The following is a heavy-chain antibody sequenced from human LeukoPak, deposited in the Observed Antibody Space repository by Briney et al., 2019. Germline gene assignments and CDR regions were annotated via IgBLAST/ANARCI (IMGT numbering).Heavy chain of an antibody. CDR1: GGSISSSSYY. D-gene: IGHD2-15*01. Sequence: SETLSLTCTVSGGSISSSSYYWGWIRQPPGKGLEWIGSIYYSGSTYYNPSLKSRVTISVDTSKNQFSLKLSSVTAADTAVYYCASYRYSYYFDYWGQGTLVTVSS. J-gene: IGHJ4*02. V-gene: IGHV4-39*01. CDR3: ASYRYSYYFDY. CDR2: IYYSGST.